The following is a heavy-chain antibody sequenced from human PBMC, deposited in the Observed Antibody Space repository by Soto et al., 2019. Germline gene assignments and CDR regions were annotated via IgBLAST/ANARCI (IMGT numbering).Heavy chain of an antibody. D-gene: IGHD1-1*01. CDR2: IYRGGDT. V-gene: IGHV3-66*01. CDR1: GLTVSDNY. Sequence: EVQLEESGGGLVQPGGSLRLSCAASGLTVSDNYIRWVRHAPGKGLEWVSVIYRGGDTYYADSVKGRFTISRDNSKNTVYLQMNSLRDEDTAVYYCASCHWNGPNDYWGQGTLVTVSS. J-gene: IGHJ4*02. CDR3: ASCHWNGPNDY.